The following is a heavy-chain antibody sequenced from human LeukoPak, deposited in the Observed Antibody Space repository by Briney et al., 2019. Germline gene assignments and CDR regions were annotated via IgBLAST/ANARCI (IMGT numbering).Heavy chain of an antibody. V-gene: IGHV3-11*01. D-gene: IGHD2-2*01. CDR1: GFTFSDYY. Sequence: GGSLRLSCAASGFTFSDYYMSSIRQAPGKGQEWVTYISSSGSTIYYADSVKGRFTISRDNAKNSLYLQMNSLRAEDTAVYYCARRWCSTSCYEDYWGQGTLVTVSS. J-gene: IGHJ4*02. CDR2: ISSSGSTI. CDR3: ARRWCSTSCYEDY.